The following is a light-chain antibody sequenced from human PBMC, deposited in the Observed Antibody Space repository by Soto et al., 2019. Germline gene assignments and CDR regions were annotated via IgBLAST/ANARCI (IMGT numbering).Light chain of an antibody. CDR1: QSVAND. Sequence: EIVMTQSPATLSVSPGERATLSCRASQSVANDLAWYQQKPGQAPRLLMYGASSRGTGVPDRFSGGGSGTDFTLTISRLEPEDFAVYYCLQYDTSPLTFGGGTKVDIK. CDR3: LQYDTSPLT. V-gene: IGKV3-20*01. CDR2: GAS. J-gene: IGKJ4*01.